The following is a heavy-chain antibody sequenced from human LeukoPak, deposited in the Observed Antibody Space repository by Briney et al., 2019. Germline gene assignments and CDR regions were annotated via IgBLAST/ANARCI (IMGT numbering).Heavy chain of an antibody. CDR1: GYTFTSYG. CDR2: ISAYNGNT. J-gene: IGHJ5*02. V-gene: IGHV1-18*01. D-gene: IGHD3-22*01. Sequence: EASVKVSCKASGYTFTSYGISWVRQAPGQGLEWMGWISAYNGNTNYAQKLQGRVTMTTDTSTSTAYMELRSLRSDDTAVYYCARGHYYDSSGYYLSWFDPWGQGTLVTVSS. CDR3: ARGHYYDSSGYYLSWFDP.